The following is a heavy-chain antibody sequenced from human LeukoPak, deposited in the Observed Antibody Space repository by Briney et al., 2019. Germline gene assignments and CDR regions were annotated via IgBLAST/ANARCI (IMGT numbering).Heavy chain of an antibody. D-gene: IGHD3-22*01. V-gene: IGHV3-23*01. J-gene: IGHJ4*02. CDR3: AKDDRYYDSSGYAHYFDY. Sequence: GGSLRLSCAASGFTFSSYAMSWVRQAPGKGLGWVSAISGSGGSTYYADSVKGRFTISRDNSKNTLYLQMNSLRAEDTAVYYCAKDDRYYDSSGYAHYFDYWGQGTLVTVSS. CDR1: GFTFSSYA. CDR2: ISGSGGST.